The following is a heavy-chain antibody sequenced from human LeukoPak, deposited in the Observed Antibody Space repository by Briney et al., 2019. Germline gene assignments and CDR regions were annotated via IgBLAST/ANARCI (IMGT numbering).Heavy chain of an antibody. J-gene: IGHJ4*02. CDR1: GFTLSSYS. CDR3: ASGTVAGTGGFDY. CDR2: ISSSSSYI. D-gene: IGHD6-19*01. Sequence: GGSLRLSCAASGFTLSSYSRNWVRQAPGKGLEWVSSISSSSSYIYYADSVKGRFTISRDNAKNSLYLQMNSLRAEDTAVYYCASGTVAGTGGFDYWGQGTLVTVSS. V-gene: IGHV3-21*01.